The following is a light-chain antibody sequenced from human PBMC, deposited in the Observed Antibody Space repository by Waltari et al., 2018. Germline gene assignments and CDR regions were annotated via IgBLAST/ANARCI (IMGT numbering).Light chain of an antibody. CDR1: QSVSNF. Sequence: EIVLTQSPATLSLSPGERATLSCRASQSVSNFLAWYQQKPGQAPRLLIYDATSRATGSPPRFSGGGSGTDFTLTINILEPEDFAVYYCHQRSSGLTFGGGTKVEVK. CDR3: HQRSSGLT. V-gene: IGKV3-11*01. J-gene: IGKJ4*01. CDR2: DAT.